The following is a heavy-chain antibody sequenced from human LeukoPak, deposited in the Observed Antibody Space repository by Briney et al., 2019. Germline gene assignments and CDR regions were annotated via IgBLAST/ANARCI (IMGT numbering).Heavy chain of an antibody. CDR2: INHSGST. V-gene: IGHV4-34*01. J-gene: IGHJ6*02. CDR1: GGSFSGYY. CDR3: ARGYSYGYPLPYYYGMDV. D-gene: IGHD5-18*01. Sequence: SETLSLTCAVYGGSFSGYYWSWIRQPPGKGLEWIGEINHSGSTNYNPSLKSRVTISVDTSKNQFSLKLSSVTAADTAVYYCARGYSYGYPLPYYYGMDVWGQGTTVTASS.